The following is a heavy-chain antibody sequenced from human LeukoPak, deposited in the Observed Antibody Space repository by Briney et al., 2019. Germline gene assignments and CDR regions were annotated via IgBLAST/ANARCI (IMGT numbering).Heavy chain of an antibody. CDR1: GYSISSGYY. CDR3: AKSNGYGLIDI. D-gene: IGHD3-22*01. Sequence: SETVSLTCTVSGYSISSGYYWGWLRPSPGKGVEWIGSIYHSGSTYYNPSLKSRVTISVNTSKNQFSLKPTSVPAADTAVYYCAKSNGYGLIDIWGQGTMVTVSS. V-gene: IGHV4-38-2*02. CDR2: IYHSGST. J-gene: IGHJ3*02.